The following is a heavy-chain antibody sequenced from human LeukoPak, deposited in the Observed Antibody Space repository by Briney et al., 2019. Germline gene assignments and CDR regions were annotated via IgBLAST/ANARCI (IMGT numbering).Heavy chain of an antibody. CDR1: GGSISSSSYY. Sequence: PSETLSLTCTVSGGSISSSSYYWVWIRQPPGKGLEWIGSIYYSGSTYYNPSLKSRVTISVDTSKNQFSLKLRSVTAADTAVYYCARHETRYFDWLLRHNWFDPWGQGTLLTVSS. J-gene: IGHJ5*02. CDR2: IYYSGST. CDR3: ARHETRYFDWLLRHNWFDP. V-gene: IGHV4-39*01. D-gene: IGHD3-9*01.